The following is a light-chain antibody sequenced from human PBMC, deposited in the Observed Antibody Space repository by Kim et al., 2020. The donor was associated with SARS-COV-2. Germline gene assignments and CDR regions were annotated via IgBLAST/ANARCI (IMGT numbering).Light chain of an antibody. J-gene: IGKJ1*01. V-gene: IGKV3D-15*01. CDR2: AAS. Sequence: SVSPGDRATRSCRASQSVSTNLAWYQQKPGQAPRLLIFAASLRTTGIPARFSGSGSGTEFTLTISSLQSEDFAVYYCQQYNNWPPTFGKGTKWIS. CDR1: QSVSTN. CDR3: QQYNNWPPT.